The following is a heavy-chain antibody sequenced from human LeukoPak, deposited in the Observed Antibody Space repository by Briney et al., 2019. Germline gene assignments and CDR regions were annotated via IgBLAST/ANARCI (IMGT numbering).Heavy chain of an antibody. V-gene: IGHV3-74*01. CDR3: ARGSYGYDY. D-gene: IGHD5-18*01. J-gene: IGHJ4*02. Sequence: PGGSLRLSCAASGFTFSSYWMHWVRQGPGKGLVWVSRINSEGSSTTYADSVKGRFTISRDNAKNTLYLQMNSLRAEDTAVYYCARGSYGYDYWGQGTLVTVSS. CDR2: INSEGSST. CDR1: GFTFSSYW.